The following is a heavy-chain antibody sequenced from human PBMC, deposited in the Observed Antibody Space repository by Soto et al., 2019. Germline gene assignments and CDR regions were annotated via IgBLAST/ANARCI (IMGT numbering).Heavy chain of an antibody. CDR1: GFTFSTYG. CDR2: ISSSTTTT. Sequence: GSLRLSCAASGFTFSTYGMNWVRQAPGKGLEWVSYISSSTTTTYYADSVKGRFTISRDNAKNSLYLQMNSLRDEDTAVYYCATGYDFWRGYYHFDYWGQGTLVTVSS. D-gene: IGHD3-3*01. J-gene: IGHJ4*02. V-gene: IGHV3-48*02. CDR3: ATGYDFWRGYYHFDY.